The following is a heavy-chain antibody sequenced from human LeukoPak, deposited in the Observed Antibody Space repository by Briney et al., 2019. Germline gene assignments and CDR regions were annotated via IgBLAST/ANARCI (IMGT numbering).Heavy chain of an antibody. CDR3: ARFSSSLGYFDY. CDR1: GGSFSGYY. D-gene: IGHD6-13*01. J-gene: IGHJ4*02. Sequence: SDTLSLTCAVYGGSFSGYYWGWIRQPPGKGLEWIGEINHSGSTNYNPSLKSRVTISVDTSKNQFSLKLSSVTAADTAVYYCARFSSSLGYFDYWGQGTLVTVSS. V-gene: IGHV4-34*01. CDR2: INHSGST.